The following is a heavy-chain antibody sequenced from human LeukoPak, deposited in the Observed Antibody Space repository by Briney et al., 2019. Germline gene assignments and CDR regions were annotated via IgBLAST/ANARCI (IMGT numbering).Heavy chain of an antibody. CDR2: ISRSSSTI. Sequence: QSGGSLRLSCAASGFTFSSYSMNWVRQAPGKGLEWVSYISRSSSTIYYADSVKGRFTISRDNAKNSLYLQMNSLRAEDTAVYYWARVGARLGAFDIWGQGTMVTVSS. D-gene: IGHD6-25*01. V-gene: IGHV3-48*01. CDR3: ARVGARLGAFDI. J-gene: IGHJ3*02. CDR1: GFTFSSYS.